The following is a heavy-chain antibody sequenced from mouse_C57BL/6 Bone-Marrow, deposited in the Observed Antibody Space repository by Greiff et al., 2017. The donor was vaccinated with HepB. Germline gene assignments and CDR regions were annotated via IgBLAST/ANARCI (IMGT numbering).Heavy chain of an antibody. V-gene: IGHV1-55*01. J-gene: IGHJ2*01. D-gene: IGHD3-3*01. CDR3: ARERDGFDY. CDR2: IYPGSGST. CDR1: GYTFTSYW. Sequence: QVQLQQPGAELVKPGASVKMSCKASGYTFTSYWITWVKQRPGQGLEWIGDIYPGSGSTNYNEKFKSKATLTVDTSSSTDYMQLSRLTSEDSAVYYGARERDGFDYWGQGTTLTVSS.